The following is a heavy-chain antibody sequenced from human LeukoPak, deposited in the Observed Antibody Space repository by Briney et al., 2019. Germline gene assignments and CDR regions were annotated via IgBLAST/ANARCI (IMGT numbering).Heavy chain of an antibody. CDR3: ARDSRYSSSWEPFDY. V-gene: IGHV3-66*01. CDR2: ICSGGST. Sequence: GGSLRLSCAASGFTVSSNYMSWVRQAPGKGLEWVSVICSGGSTYYADSVKGRFTISRDNSKNTLYLQMNSLRAEDTAVYYCARDSRYSSSWEPFDYWGQGTLVTVSS. J-gene: IGHJ4*02. D-gene: IGHD6-13*01. CDR1: GFTVSSNY.